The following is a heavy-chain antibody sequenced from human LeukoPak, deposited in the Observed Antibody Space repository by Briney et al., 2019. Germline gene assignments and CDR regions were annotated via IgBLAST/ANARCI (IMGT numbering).Heavy chain of an antibody. D-gene: IGHD1-26*01. Sequence: GGSLRLSCAASGFTFSSYSMNWVRQAPGKGLEWVSSISSSSSYIYYADSVKGRFTISRDNAKNSLYLQMNSLRAEDTAVYYCARPRGSYGNSDAFDIWGQGTMVTVSS. CDR2: ISSSSSYI. CDR3: ARPRGSYGNSDAFDI. J-gene: IGHJ3*02. V-gene: IGHV3-21*04. CDR1: GFTFSSYS.